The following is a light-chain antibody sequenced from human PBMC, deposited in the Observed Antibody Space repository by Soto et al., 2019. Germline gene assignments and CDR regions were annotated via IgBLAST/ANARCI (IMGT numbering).Light chain of an antibody. CDR1: QSVSSSY. CDR3: HQYDSSPLT. V-gene: IGKV3-20*01. J-gene: IGKJ4*01. CDR2: GAS. Sequence: EIVLPQSPGTLSLSPGERATLSCRASQSVSSSYLAWYQQKPGQAPRLLIYGASSRATGIPDRFSGSGSGTVFTLTISRLEPEDFAVYYCHQYDSSPLTFGGGTKVEIK.